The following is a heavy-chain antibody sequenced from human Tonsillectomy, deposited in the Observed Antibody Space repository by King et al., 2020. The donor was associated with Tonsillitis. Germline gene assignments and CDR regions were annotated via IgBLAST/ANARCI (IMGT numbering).Heavy chain of an antibody. CDR3: VRDDKCAFDI. CDR2: IRSDTSGT. Sequence: VQLVEFGGGLVQPGGSLRVSCAASGFAFSTYPMNWVRQAPGKGREWVSNIRSDTSGTTYADSVKGRFTISRDNAKNSLYLQMNSLRAEDTAVYYCVRDDKCAFDIWGQGTLVTVSS. D-gene: IGHD3-22*01. CDR1: GFAFSTYP. J-gene: IGHJ3*02. V-gene: IGHV3-48*01.